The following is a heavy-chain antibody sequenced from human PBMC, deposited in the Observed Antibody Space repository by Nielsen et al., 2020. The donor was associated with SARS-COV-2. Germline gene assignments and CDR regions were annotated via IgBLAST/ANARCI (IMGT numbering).Heavy chain of an antibody. Sequence: GESLKISCAASGFTFSSYGMHWVRQAPGKGLEWVAVISYDGSNKYYADSVKGRFTISRDNSKNTLYLQMNSLRAEDTAVYYCAKESRTGVLWFGEDYYGMDVWGQGTTVTVSS. J-gene: IGHJ6*02. V-gene: IGHV3-30*18. CDR2: ISYDGSNK. CDR1: GFTFSSYG. CDR3: AKESRTGVLWFGEDYYGMDV. D-gene: IGHD3-10*01.